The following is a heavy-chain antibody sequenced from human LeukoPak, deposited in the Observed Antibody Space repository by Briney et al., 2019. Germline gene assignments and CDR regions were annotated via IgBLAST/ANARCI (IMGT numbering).Heavy chain of an antibody. V-gene: IGHV1-24*01. CDR1: GYTLTELS. D-gene: IGHD3-22*01. CDR3: ATGLVGQDYYDSSGPLHY. J-gene: IGHJ4*02. Sequence: ASVKVSCKVSGYTLTELSMHWVRQAPGKGLEWMGGFDPEDGETIYAQKFQGRVTMTEDTSTDTAYMELSSLRSEDTAVYYCATGLVGQDYYDSSGPLHYWGQGTLVTVSS. CDR2: FDPEDGET.